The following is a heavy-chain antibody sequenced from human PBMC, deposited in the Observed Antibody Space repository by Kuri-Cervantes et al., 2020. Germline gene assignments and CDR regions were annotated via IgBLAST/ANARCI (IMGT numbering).Heavy chain of an antibody. CDR1: GFTFDDYA. J-gene: IGHJ4*02. CDR2: ISWNSGSI. CDR3: AKARRGRGLGLLWFGEGYYFDY. D-gene: IGHD3-10*01. Sequence: LSLICAASGFTFDDYAMHWVRQAPGKGLEWVSGISWNSGSIGYADSVKGRFTISRDNAKNSLYLQMNSLRAEDTAVYYCAKARRGRGLGLLWFGEGYYFDYWGQGTLVTVSS. V-gene: IGHV3-9*01.